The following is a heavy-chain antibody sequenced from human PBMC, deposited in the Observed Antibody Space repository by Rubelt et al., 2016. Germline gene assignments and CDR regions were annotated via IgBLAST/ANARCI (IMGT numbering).Heavy chain of an antibody. J-gene: IGHJ5*02. CDR1: GYTFTGYY. CDR3: ARGVRFDP. CDR2: MNPNSGNT. V-gene: IGHV1-8*02. Sequence: KASGYTFTGYYMHWVRQATGQGLEWMGWMNPNSGNTGYAQKFQGRVTMTRNTSISTAYMELSSLRSEDTAVYYCARGVRFDPWGQGTLVTVSS.